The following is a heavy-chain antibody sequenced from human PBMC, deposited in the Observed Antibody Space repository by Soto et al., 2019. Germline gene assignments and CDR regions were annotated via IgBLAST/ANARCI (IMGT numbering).Heavy chain of an antibody. CDR3: AKDNAAAGDY. D-gene: IGHD6-13*01. CDR2: ISYDGSNK. CDR1: GFTFSSYG. J-gene: IGHJ4*02. V-gene: IGHV3-30*18. Sequence: GGSRRLSCAASGFTFSSYGMHWVRQAPGKGLEWVAVISYDGSNKYYADSVKGRFTISRDNSKNTLYLQMNSLRAEDTAVYYCAKDNAAAGDYWGQGTLVTVSS.